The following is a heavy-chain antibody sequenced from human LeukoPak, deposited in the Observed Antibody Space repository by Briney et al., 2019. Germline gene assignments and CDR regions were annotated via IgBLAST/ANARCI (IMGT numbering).Heavy chain of an antibody. CDR1: GGSVSSGSYY. V-gene: IGHV4-61*01. J-gene: IGHJ3*02. CDR2: IYYSGST. Sequence: PSETLSLTCTVSGGSVSSGSYYWSWIRQPPGKGLEWIGYIYYSGSTNYNPSLKSRVTISVDTSKNQFSLKLSSVTAADTAVYYCARGHGGGYYYDDAFDIWGQGTMVTVSS. CDR3: ARGHGGGYYYDDAFDI. D-gene: IGHD3-22*01.